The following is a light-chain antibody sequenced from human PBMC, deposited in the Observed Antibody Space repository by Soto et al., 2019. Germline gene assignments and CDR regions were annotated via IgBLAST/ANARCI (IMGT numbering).Light chain of an antibody. Sequence: QAVLTQPASVSGSPGQTITISCTGTSSDVGGSNYVSWYQQHPGKAPKLMISGVSNRPSGVSNRFSGSKSGNMASLTISGLQAEDEAEYYCSSYTTKYIVVFGGGTKVTVL. V-gene: IGLV2-14*01. CDR2: GVS. J-gene: IGLJ2*01. CDR3: SSYTTKYIVV. CDR1: SSDVGGSNY.